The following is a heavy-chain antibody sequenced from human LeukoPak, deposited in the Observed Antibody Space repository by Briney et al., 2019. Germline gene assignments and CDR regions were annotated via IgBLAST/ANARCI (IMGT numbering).Heavy chain of an antibody. V-gene: IGHV4-38-2*01. D-gene: IGHD3-10*01. CDR3: ARNSTSGFFDY. J-gene: IGHJ4*02. CDR2: IYNSAST. Sequence: PSETLSLTCVVSGYSITNGDYWGWIRQSPGKGLEWIASIYNSASTHYNPSLRSRGTILVDTSKNEFSLKMRAVTAADTAVYYCARNSTSGFFDYWGQGTLATVSS. CDR1: GYSITNGDY.